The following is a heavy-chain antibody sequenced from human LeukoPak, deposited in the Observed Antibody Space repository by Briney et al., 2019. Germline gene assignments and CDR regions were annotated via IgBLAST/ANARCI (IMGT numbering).Heavy chain of an antibody. Sequence: SETLSLTCTVSGYSISSGYYWGWIRQPPGKGLEWIGSIYHSGSTYYNPSLKSRVTISVDTSKNQFSLKLSSVTAADTAVYYCASSIAAAGTVTFGYWGQGTLVTVSS. CDR2: IYHSGST. V-gene: IGHV4-38-2*02. J-gene: IGHJ4*02. CDR3: ASSIAAAGTVTFGY. CDR1: GYSISSGYY. D-gene: IGHD6-13*01.